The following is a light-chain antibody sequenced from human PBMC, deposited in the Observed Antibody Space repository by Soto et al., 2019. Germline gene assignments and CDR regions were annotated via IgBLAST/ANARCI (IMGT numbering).Light chain of an antibody. CDR3: QQYGSSCT. Sequence: EILLTQSPGTLSLSPGERATLSCRASQSVSKNYLAWYQQKPGQAPRLLIYGASNSATGIPDRFSGSGSGTDFTLTISRLEPEDFAVYYCQQYGSSCTFGQGTKVEIK. CDR2: GAS. J-gene: IGKJ1*01. V-gene: IGKV3-20*01. CDR1: QSVSKNY.